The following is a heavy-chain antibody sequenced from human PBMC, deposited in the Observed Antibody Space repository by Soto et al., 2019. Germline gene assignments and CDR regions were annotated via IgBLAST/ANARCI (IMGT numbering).Heavy chain of an antibody. D-gene: IGHD3-10*01. J-gene: IGHJ5*02. CDR3: AHIPNYYQSDWFDP. CDR2: IYWASDK. V-gene: IGHV2-5*02. Sequence: QITLKESGPTLVKPTQTLPLTCTFSGFSLPPRVVGVGWIRQPPGKALEGLALIYWASDKRYSPSLQSRLSITKDTSKNQVVLTMTNVDPVDTATYYCAHIPNYYQSDWFDPWGQGTLVSVSS. CDR1: GFSLPPRVVG.